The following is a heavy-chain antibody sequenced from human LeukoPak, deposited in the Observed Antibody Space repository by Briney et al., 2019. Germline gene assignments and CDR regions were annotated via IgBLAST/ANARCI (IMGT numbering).Heavy chain of an antibody. CDR3: GKDQNVAAAGVPYDY. CDR2: ISSSGGNT. J-gene: IGHJ4*02. D-gene: IGHD6-13*01. V-gene: IGHV3-23*01. Sequence: GGSLRLSCAASGFTFSSYAMTWVRQGPGKGLEWVSTISSSGGNTYNADSVKGRFTISRDNSKNTLYLQMNSLRAEDTAVYYCGKDQNVAAAGVPYDYWGQGTLVTVSP. CDR1: GFTFSSYA.